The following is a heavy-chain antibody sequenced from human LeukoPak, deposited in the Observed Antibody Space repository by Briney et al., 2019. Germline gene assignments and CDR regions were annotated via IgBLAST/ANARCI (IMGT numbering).Heavy chain of an antibody. D-gene: IGHD5-24*01. V-gene: IGHV4-30-4*01. CDR3: AATITHDAFDI. CDR1: GGSISSGDYY. Sequence: SQALSLTCTVSGGSISSGDYYWSWIRQPPGKGLEWIGYIYYSGSTYYNPSLKSRVTISVDTSKNQFSLKLSSVTAAGTAVYYCAATITHDAFDIWGQGTMVTVSS. J-gene: IGHJ3*02. CDR2: IYYSGST.